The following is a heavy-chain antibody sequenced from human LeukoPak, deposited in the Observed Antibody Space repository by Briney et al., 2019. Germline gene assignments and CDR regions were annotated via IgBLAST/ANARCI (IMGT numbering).Heavy chain of an antibody. D-gene: IGHD3-16*02. CDR1: GYTFTSYD. J-gene: IGHJ4*02. V-gene: IGHV1-8*01. CDR2: MNPNSGNT. Sequence: ASVKVSCKASGYTFTSYDINWVRQATGQGLEWMGWMNPNSGNTGYAQKFQGRVTMTRNTSISTAYMELSSLRSEDTAVYYCARAGHGRKKYDYVWGSYRYAHWGQGTLVTVSS. CDR3: ARAGHGRKKYDYVWGSYRYAH.